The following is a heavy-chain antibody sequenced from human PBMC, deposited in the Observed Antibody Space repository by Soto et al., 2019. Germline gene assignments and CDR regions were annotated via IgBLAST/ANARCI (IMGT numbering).Heavy chain of an antibody. CDR3: STRAYDTNGYYRFDP. CDR2: INHSGRV. J-gene: IGHJ5*01. V-gene: IGHV4-34*01. Sequence: SETLCLTYAVYGLSFSGYSWTWLRTSPGKGLEWIGDINHSGRVNYSPSLKSRVTISLDTSKNQFSLTLSAVTAADTAMYYCSTRAYDTNGYYRFDPWGQGTLVTVS. D-gene: IGHD3-22*01. CDR1: GLSFSGYS.